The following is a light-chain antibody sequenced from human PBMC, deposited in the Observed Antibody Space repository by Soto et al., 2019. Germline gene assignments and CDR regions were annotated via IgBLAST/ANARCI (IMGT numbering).Light chain of an antibody. CDR2: DVS. Sequence: QSVLTQPASVSGSPGQSITISCTGTSSDVGGYNYVSWYQQHPGKAPKLMIYDVSNRPSGVSNRFSGSKSGNTASLTISGLQAEDEADYYCSSHTSSSTPYVFGTGTKV. CDR3: SSHTSSSTPYV. CDR1: SSDVGGYNY. J-gene: IGLJ1*01. V-gene: IGLV2-14*01.